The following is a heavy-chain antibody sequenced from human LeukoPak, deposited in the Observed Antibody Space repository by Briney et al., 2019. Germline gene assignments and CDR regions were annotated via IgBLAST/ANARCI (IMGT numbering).Heavy chain of an antibody. D-gene: IGHD2-15*01. V-gene: IGHV3-7*01. J-gene: IGHJ4*02. Sequence: GGSLRLSCAASGFTFSGYWMHWVRQAPGKGLEWVANIKQDGSEKNYVDSVKGRFTISRDHAKKSLYLQMNSLTAEDTAMYYCATQSGGVVFWGQGTLVTVSS. CDR2: IKQDGSEK. CDR1: GFTFSGYW. CDR3: ATQSGGVVF.